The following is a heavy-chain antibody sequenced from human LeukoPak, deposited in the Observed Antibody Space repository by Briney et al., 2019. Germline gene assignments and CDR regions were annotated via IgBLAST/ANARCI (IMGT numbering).Heavy chain of an antibody. CDR2: INYSGST. Sequence: TPSETLSLTCAVYGGSFSGYYWGWIRQPPGKGLEWVGTINYSGSTYYNPSLKSRVTISVDTSKNQFSLKLSSVTAADTAVYYCARHPWGLLGTDYWGQGTLVTVSS. CDR1: GGSFSGYY. V-gene: IGHV4-34*01. D-gene: IGHD7-27*01. CDR3: ARHPWGLLGTDY. J-gene: IGHJ4*02.